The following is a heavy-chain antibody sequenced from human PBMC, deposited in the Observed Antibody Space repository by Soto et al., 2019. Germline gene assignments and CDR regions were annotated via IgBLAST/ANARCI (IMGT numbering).Heavy chain of an antibody. CDR1: GFTFSSYW. J-gene: IGHJ4*02. CDR2: INSDGSST. D-gene: IGHD5-18*01. Sequence: EVQLVESGGGLVQPGGSLRLSCAASGFTFSSYWLHWVRQAPGQGLVWVSRINSDGSSTSYADSVKGRFTISRDNAKNTLYLQMNSLRAEDTAVYYCARDSGYRYGPLASDYWGQGTLVTVSS. V-gene: IGHV3-74*01. CDR3: ARDSGYRYGPLASDY.